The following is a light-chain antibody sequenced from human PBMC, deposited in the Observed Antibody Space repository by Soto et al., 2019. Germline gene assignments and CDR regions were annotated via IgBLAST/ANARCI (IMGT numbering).Light chain of an antibody. J-gene: IGKJ5*01. Sequence: DIQMPQSPSILSASVGDSVTITCRASQSISSWLAWYQQKPGKAPNLLIHKASHLESGVPSRFSGSGSGTEFTLTISSLQPGDFATYYCQHYGISPHFGQGTRLEIK. V-gene: IGKV1-5*03. CDR1: QSISSW. CDR2: KAS. CDR3: QHYGISPH.